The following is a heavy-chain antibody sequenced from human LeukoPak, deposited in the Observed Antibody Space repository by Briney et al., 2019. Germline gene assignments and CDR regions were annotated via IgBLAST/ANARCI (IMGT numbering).Heavy chain of an antibody. Sequence: GRSLRLSCAASGFTFGHYAMHWVRQTPGKRLEWVAGLSYDGNNKFYLGAVKGRFTISRDNSKNTLHLQMNSLRPEDTAVYYCSKGPFYYDSSGYSYFEYWGQGTLVIVSS. CDR3: SKGPFYYDSSGYSYFEY. V-gene: IGHV3-30*18. D-gene: IGHD3-22*01. J-gene: IGHJ4*02. CDR1: GFTFGHYA. CDR2: LSYDGNNK.